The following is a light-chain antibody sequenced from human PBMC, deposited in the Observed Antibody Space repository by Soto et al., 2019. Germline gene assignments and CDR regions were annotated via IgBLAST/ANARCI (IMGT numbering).Light chain of an antibody. J-gene: IGLJ1*01. Sequence: QPVLTQPDSVAGSPGQSINISCSGSVCDIGAYNYVSWLQQHPGKAPKLIIYWVKSRPSGVSNRISASKSAFTAWLTISGLQDEDEDDYYCSSYTTSYFNVFGPGTKVTVL. V-gene: IGLV2-14*01. CDR1: VCDIGAYNY. CDR2: WVK. CDR3: SSYTTSYFNV.